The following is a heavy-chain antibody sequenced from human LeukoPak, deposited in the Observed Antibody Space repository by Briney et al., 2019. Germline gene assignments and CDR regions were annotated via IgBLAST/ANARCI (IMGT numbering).Heavy chain of an antibody. J-gene: IGHJ4*02. CDR2: IWDDGSNK. CDR1: GFIFSRYG. CDR3: ARRADYGDYFDS. D-gene: IGHD4-17*01. Sequence: GGSVSLSCEASGFIFSRYGMHWVRQAPGKGLERVAVIWDDGSNKFYGDSVKGRFTVSRDNSKNMLYLQLNSLSAEDTAVYYCARRADYGDYFDSWGQGTLVSVSS. V-gene: IGHV3-33*01.